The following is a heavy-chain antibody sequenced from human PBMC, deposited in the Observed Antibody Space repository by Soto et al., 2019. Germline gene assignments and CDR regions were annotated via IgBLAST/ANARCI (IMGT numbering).Heavy chain of an antibody. V-gene: IGHV1-18*01. CDR2: VSPKSGNT. J-gene: IGHJ1*01. CDR1: GYNFFDYG. Sequence: QIKLVQSGAEVKKPGASVKVSCKASGYNFFDYGVSWVRQATGQGLEWMGWVSPKSGNTDYARKVQGRVTMTTDISTSTAYMELRGLISDDTGVYYCARGRTVSSIGPLLVWGQGTLVSVSS. CDR3: ARGRTVSSIGPLLV. D-gene: IGHD1-1*01.